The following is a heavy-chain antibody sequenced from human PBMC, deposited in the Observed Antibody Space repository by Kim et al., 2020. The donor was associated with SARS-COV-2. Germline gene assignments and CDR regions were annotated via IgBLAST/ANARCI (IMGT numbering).Heavy chain of an antibody. CDR3: ARLSRRQWFGELFGWFDP. CDR1: GGSISSSSYY. Sequence: SETLSLTCTFSGGSISSSSYYWGWIRQPPGKGLEWIGSIYYSGSTYYNPSLKSRVTISVDTSKNQFSLKLSSVTAAVTAVYYCARLSRRQWFGELFGWFDPWGQGTLVTVSS. V-gene: IGHV4-39*01. D-gene: IGHD3-10*01. J-gene: IGHJ5*02. CDR2: IYYSGST.